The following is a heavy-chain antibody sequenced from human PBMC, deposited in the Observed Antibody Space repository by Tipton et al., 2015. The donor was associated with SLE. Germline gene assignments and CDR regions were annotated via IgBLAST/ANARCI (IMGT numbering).Heavy chain of an antibody. D-gene: IGHD4-23*01. CDR3: AKGKPVGYYMDV. V-gene: IGHV3-33*06. CDR1: GFTFSNYG. J-gene: IGHJ6*03. Sequence: SLRLSCAASGFTFSNYGMHWVRQAPGRGLEWVAVIWYDGSYRYHADSVKGRFTISRDNSKNTAYLQMNSLRAEDTALYYCAKGKPVGYYMDVWGKGTTVTVSS. CDR2: IWYDGSYR.